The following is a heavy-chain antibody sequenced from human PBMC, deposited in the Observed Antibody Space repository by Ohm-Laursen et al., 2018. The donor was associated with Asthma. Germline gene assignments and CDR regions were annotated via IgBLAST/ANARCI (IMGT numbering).Heavy chain of an antibody. J-gene: IGHJ4*02. CDR2: IKSDGSSI. D-gene: IGHD6-13*01. Sequence: SLRLSCAASGFTFSSYAMHWVRQAPGKGLVWVSRIKSDGSSISYADSVKGRFTISRDNGKNSLYLQMNSLRTEDTALYYCAKDIGRDGIAAAGLDYWGQGTLVTVSS. CDR1: GFTFSSYA. CDR3: AKDIGRDGIAAAGLDY. V-gene: IGHV3-74*01.